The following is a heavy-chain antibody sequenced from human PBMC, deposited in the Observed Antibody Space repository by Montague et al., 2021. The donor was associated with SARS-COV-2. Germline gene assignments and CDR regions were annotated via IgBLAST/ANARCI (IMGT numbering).Heavy chain of an antibody. CDR3: ARDLAGYYGSGSYGGMDV. V-gene: IGHV4-39*07. D-gene: IGHD3-10*01. CDR1: GASISSSSFF. Sequence: SETLSLTCTVSGASISSSSFFWGWIRQPPGKGLEWIGTVSYSGDYNYNPSLKSRVTISVDTSKNQFSLKLSSVTAADTAVYYCARDLAGYYGSGSYGGMDVWGQGTTVTVSS. CDR2: VSYSGDY. J-gene: IGHJ6*02.